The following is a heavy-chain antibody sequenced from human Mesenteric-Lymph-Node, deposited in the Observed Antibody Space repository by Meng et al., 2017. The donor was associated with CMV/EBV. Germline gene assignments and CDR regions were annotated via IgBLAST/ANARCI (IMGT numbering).Heavy chain of an antibody. CDR1: GYTFSAYA. J-gene: IGHJ1*01. CDR3: VRADWAARPTGGDFQF. CDR2: ISHDGSIT. Sequence: GESLKISCAASGYTFSAYAMHWVRQAPGKGLEWVAAISHDGSITYYADSMEGRFTISRDNSKNTLYLQMYSLRPEDTAVYYCVRADWAARPTGGDFQFWGQGTLVTVSS. D-gene: IGHD6-6*01. V-gene: IGHV3-30*04.